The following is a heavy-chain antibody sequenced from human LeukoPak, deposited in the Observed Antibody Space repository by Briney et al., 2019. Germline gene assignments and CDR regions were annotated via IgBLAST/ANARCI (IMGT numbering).Heavy chain of an antibody. CDR1: GFTFSNYW. Sequence: GGSLRLSCAASGFTFSNYWMSWVRQTPGKGLEWVANIKQDGSEKYCVDTVRGRFTISRDNAKNSLSLQMNSLRAEDTAVYYCARDRVRGFDPWGQGTLVTVSS. J-gene: IGHJ5*02. CDR3: ARDRVRGFDP. V-gene: IGHV3-7*01. CDR2: IKQDGSEK.